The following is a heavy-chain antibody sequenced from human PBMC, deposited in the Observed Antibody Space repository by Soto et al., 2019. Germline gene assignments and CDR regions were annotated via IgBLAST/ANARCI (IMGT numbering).Heavy chain of an antibody. CDR1: GFTFSSYA. D-gene: IGHD6-19*01. CDR3: AKSGQQWLAGWFDP. V-gene: IGHV3-23*01. J-gene: IGHJ5*02. CDR2: ISGSGGST. Sequence: GGSLRLSCAASGFTFSSYAMSWVRQAPGKGLEWVSAISGSGGSTYYADSVKGRFTISRDNAKNTLYLQMNSLRAEDTAVYYCAKSGQQWLAGWFDPWGQGTLVTVSS.